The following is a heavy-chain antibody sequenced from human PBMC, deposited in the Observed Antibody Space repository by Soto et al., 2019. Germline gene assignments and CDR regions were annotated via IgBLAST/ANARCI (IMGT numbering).Heavy chain of an antibody. CDR3: AKDQTDVTLFDY. Sequence: ASVKVSCKVSGYTLTELSMHWVRQAPGKGLEWMGGFDPEDGETIYAQKFQGRVTMTEDTSTDTAYMELSSLRSEDTAVYYCAKDQTDVTLFDYWGQGTLVTVSS. CDR2: FDPEDGET. V-gene: IGHV1-24*01. CDR1: GYTLTELS. J-gene: IGHJ4*02. D-gene: IGHD2-21*02.